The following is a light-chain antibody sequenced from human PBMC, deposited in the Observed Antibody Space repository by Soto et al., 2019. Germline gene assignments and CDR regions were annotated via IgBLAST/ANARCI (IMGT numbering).Light chain of an antibody. CDR3: QQSYSTLWT. V-gene: IGKV1-39*01. CDR1: QSISSY. CDR2: AAS. J-gene: IGKJ1*01. Sequence: DIQMTQSPSSLSASVGDRVTITCRASQSISSYLNWYQQKPGKASKLLIYAASSLQSGVPSRFSGSGSGTDFTLTISSMQPEDFATYYCQQSYSTLWTFGQGTKVVIK.